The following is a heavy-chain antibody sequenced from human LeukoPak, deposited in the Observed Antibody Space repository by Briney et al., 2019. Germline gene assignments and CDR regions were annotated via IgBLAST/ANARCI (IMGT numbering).Heavy chain of an antibody. CDR1: GYTFTGYY. Sequence: ASVKVSCKASGYTFTGYYMHWVRQAPGQGLEWMGWINPNSGGTNYAQKFQGRVTMTRDTSISTAYMELSRLRSDDTAVYYCARTTTWPHGSGSYDAFDIWGQGTMVTVSS. CDR2: INPNSGGT. D-gene: IGHD3-10*01. CDR3: ARTTTWPHGSGSYDAFDI. V-gene: IGHV1-2*02. J-gene: IGHJ3*02.